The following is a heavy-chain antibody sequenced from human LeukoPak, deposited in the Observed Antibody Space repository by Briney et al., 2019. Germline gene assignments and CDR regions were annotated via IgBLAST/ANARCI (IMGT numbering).Heavy chain of an antibody. CDR3: AKDANYKYSSSWWPDY. V-gene: IGHV3-30*02. Sequence: GGSLRLSCEPSGFTFTNYGMHWVRQAPGKGLEWVAFIRYDGHIKYYADSVEDRFTISRENSKNTLYLQMDSLGTEDTAVYYCAKDANYKYSSSWWPDYWGQGTLVTVSS. J-gene: IGHJ4*02. CDR1: GFTFTNYG. CDR2: IRYDGHIK. D-gene: IGHD6-13*01.